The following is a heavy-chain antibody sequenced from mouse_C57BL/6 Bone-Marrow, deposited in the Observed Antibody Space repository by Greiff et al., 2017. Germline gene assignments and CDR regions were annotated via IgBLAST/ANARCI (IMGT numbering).Heavy chain of an antibody. CDR2: IYPGSGST. V-gene: IGHV1-55*01. D-gene: IGHD3-1*01. J-gene: IGHJ2*01. CDR3: ARGGHGDY. CDR1: GYTFTSYW. Sequence: QVQLQQPGAELVKPGASVTMSCKASGYTFTSYWINWVKQRPGQGLEWIGDIYPGSGSTNYNEKFKSQATLTVATSSSTACMQISSLTSEDSAVYDYARGGHGDYWGQGTTLTGSS.